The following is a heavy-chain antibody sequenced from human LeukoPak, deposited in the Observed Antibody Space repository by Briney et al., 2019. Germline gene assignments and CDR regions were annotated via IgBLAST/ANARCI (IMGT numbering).Heavy chain of an antibody. CDR3: GKAFPPLRVAAAGDY. Sequence: GESLRLSCTAYGFTFSDCDMNWFRQAPGKGLQRVSSISYMGDHRYYADSAKGRFTISRDNAKNSLYLQMDNLRADDTAVYYCGKAFPPLRVAAAGDYWGQGTLVTVSS. CDR2: ISYMGDHR. CDR1: GFTFSDCD. J-gene: IGHJ4*02. V-gene: IGHV3-21*06. D-gene: IGHD6-25*01.